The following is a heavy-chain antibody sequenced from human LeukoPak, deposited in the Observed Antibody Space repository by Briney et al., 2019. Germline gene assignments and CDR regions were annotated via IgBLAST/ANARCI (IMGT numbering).Heavy chain of an antibody. D-gene: IGHD3-22*01. Sequence: GGSLRLSCAASGFTFSSYGMHWVRQAPGKGLEWVAFIRYDGSKKYYPDSVKGRFTISRDNSKNTLYLQMNSLRAEDTAVYYCARDLEPYYYDSSGSLGGYYGMDVWGQGTTVTVSS. J-gene: IGHJ6*02. CDR1: GFTFSSYG. CDR3: ARDLEPYYYDSSGSLGGYYGMDV. CDR2: IRYDGSKK. V-gene: IGHV3-30*02.